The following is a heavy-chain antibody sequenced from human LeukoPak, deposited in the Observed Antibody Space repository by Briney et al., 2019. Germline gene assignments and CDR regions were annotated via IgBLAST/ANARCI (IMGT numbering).Heavy chain of an antibody. V-gene: IGHV3-9*01. CDR3: AKDSSGSGFY. CDR2: ISWNSGSI. CDR1: GFTFDDYA. D-gene: IGHD3-10*01. Sequence: GGSLRLSCAASGFTFDDYAMHWVRQAPGKGLEWVSGISWNSGSIGYADSVKGRFTISRDNAKNSLYLQMNSLRAEDPALYYCAKDSSGSGFYWGQGTLVTVSS. J-gene: IGHJ4*02.